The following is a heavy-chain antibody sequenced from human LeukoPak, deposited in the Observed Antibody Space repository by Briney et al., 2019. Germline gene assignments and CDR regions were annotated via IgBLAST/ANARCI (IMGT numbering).Heavy chain of an antibody. CDR3: ASGQQLGFDY. CDR1: GFTFSSYS. CDR2: ISSRSSYI. J-gene: IGHJ4*02. V-gene: IGHV3-21*01. Sequence: GGSLRLSCAASGFTFSSYSINWVRQAPGMGLQWVSSISSRSSYIYYAGSVKGRFTISRDNAKNSLYLQMNSLRAEDTAVYYCASGQQLGFDYWGQGTLVTVSS. D-gene: IGHD6-13*01.